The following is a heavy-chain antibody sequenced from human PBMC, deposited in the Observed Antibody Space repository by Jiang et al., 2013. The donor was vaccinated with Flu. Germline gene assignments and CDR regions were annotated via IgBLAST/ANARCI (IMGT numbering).Heavy chain of an antibody. Sequence: RLSCAASGFTFSSYAMSWVRQAPGKGLEWVSAISGSGGSTYYADSVKGRFTISRDNSKNTLYLQMNSLRAEDTAVYYCAKEYSSSSLYYYGMDVWGQGTTVTVSS. J-gene: IGHJ6*02. CDR3: AKEYSSSSLYYYGMDV. CDR1: GFTFSSYA. V-gene: IGHV3-23*01. D-gene: IGHD6-6*01. CDR2: ISGSGGST.